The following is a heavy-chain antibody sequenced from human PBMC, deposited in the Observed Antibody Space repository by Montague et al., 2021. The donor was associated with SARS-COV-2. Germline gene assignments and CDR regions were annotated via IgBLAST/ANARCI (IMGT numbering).Heavy chain of an antibody. Sequence: SETLSLTCTVSGGSISTYYYWCWIRQPPGKGLEWIGSIYYGGSTYYNPSLKGRVTISVDTSMNHFSLKLSSVTAADTAVYYCARDQGVYCSGGSCYNFDYWGQGTMVTVSS. CDR1: GGSISTYYY. V-gene: IGHV4-39*02. J-gene: IGHJ4*02. CDR2: IYYGGST. CDR3: ARDQGVYCSGGSCYNFDY. D-gene: IGHD2-15*01.